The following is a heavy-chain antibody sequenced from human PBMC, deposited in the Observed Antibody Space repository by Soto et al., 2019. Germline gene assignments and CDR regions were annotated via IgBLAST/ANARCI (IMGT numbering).Heavy chain of an antibody. J-gene: IGHJ3*02. V-gene: IGHV3-30*18. Sequence: PGGSLRLSCAGSGFTFRWFGMNWVRQAPGKGLEWVARISNDGSNEYYVDSVKGRFTISRDSSQNTVYLQMNSLTVGDTALYYCAKATATGGGAFDICGQGTMVTVSS. CDR2: ISNDGSNE. D-gene: IGHD2-8*02. CDR3: AKATATGGGAFDI. CDR1: GFTFRWFG.